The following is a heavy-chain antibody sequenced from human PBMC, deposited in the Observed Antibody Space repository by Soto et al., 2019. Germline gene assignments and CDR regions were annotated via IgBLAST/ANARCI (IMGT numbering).Heavy chain of an antibody. D-gene: IGHD3-3*01. Sequence: ASVKVSCKVSGYTLTELSMHWVRQAPGKGLEWMGGFDPEGGETIYAQKFQGRVTMTEDTSTDTAYMELSSLRSEDTAVYYCTTGGKRFLDLYGMDVWGQGTTVTVSS. J-gene: IGHJ6*02. V-gene: IGHV1-24*01. CDR2: FDPEGGET. CDR3: TTGGKRFLDLYGMDV. CDR1: GYTLTELS.